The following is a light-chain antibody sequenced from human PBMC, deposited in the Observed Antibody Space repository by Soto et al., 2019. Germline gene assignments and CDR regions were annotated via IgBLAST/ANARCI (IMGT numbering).Light chain of an antibody. V-gene: IGKV3D-15*03. CDR2: GAS. CDR1: QTVSSN. J-gene: IGKJ1*01. CDR3: HQYET. Sequence: EIVLTQSPATLSVSPGERATLSCRASQTVSSNLGWYQQKPGQAPRLLMYGASIRAAGVPDRFSGSGSGTEFTLTISKLEPEDFTVYYCHQYETFGQGTKVDIK.